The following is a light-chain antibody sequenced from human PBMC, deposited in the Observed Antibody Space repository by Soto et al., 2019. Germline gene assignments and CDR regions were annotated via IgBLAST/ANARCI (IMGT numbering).Light chain of an antibody. CDR3: CSYAGSYTVL. J-gene: IGLJ3*02. CDR1: GSDVGNYNY. CDR2: DVS. V-gene: IGLV2-11*01. Sequence: QSVLTQPRSVSGSPGQSVTISCTGTGSDVGNYNYVSWYQQHPGKGPKLIINDVSRRPSGVPDRFSGSKSGNTASLTISGLQAEDEADYYCCSYAGSYTVLFGGGTKVTVL.